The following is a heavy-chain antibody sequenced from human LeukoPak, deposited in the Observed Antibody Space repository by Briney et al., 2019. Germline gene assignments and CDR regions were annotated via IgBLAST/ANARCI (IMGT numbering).Heavy chain of an antibody. J-gene: IGHJ4*02. D-gene: IGHD2-2*01. CDR3: ARDRCSSLSCYGGEVGSLDS. V-gene: IGHV4-61*08. CDR1: GGSISSGGYY. CDR2: IYDNGYT. Sequence: TASQTLSLTCTVSGGSISSGGYYWSWIRQPPGKGLEWIGHIYDNGYTNYNPSLKSRVTMSVDTSTKQFSLRLTSVTAADTAVYYCARDRCSSLSCYGGEVGSLDSWGQGALVAVSS.